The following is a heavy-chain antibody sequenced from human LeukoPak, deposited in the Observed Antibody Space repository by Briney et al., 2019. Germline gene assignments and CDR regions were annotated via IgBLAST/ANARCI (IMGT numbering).Heavy chain of an antibody. J-gene: IGHJ4*02. Sequence: GGSLRLSCAASGFTFSSYGMHWVRQAPGKGLEWVAVIWCDGSNKYYADSVKGRFTISRDDSKNTLYLQMNSLRAEDTAVYYCARGGRGYSYALYYFDYWGQGTLVTVSS. CDR1: GFTFSSYG. CDR2: IWCDGSNK. D-gene: IGHD5-18*01. V-gene: IGHV3-33*01. CDR3: ARGGRGYSYALYYFDY.